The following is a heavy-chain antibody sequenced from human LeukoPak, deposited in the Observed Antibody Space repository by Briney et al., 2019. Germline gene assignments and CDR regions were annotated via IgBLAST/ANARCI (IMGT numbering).Heavy chain of an antibody. Sequence: ASVKVSCKASGYTFTGYYMHWVRQAPGQGLEWMGWINPNSGGTNYAQKFQGRVTMTRDTSISTAYMELSRLRSDDTAVYYCAKDQAHRVYYYYMDVWGKGTTVTVSS. CDR2: INPNSGGT. J-gene: IGHJ6*03. CDR3: AKDQAHRVYYYYMDV. V-gene: IGHV1-2*02. CDR1: GYTFTGYY.